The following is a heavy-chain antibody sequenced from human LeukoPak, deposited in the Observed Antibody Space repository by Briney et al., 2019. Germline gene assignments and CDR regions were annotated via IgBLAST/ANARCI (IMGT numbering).Heavy chain of an antibody. D-gene: IGHD4-11*01. CDR2: INPSFNPGVDVT. J-gene: IGHJ5*02. Sequence: ASVKVSCKASGYTFSSYHIHWVRQAPGQGLEWMGKINPSFNPGVDVTSYAQKFQGRVTMTRDTSTNTVYMELSSLRSEDTAVYYCARVYVSDYSNYRWFDPWGQGTLVTVSS. CDR3: ARVYVSDYSNYRWFDP. CDR1: GYTFSSYH. V-gene: IGHV1-46*01.